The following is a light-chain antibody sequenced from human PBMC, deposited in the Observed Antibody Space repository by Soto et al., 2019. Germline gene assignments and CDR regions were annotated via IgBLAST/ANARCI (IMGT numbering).Light chain of an antibody. J-gene: IGLJ2*01. CDR1: SSDVGAYNY. Sequence: QSALTQPASVSGSPGQSITISCAGTSSDVGAYNYVSWYQQHPGKAPKVMIYEVTNRPSGVSNRFSGSKSSNTASLTISGLQAEDEADYYCSSYPRSSTVVFGGGTKLTVL. CDR2: EVT. V-gene: IGLV2-14*01. CDR3: SSYPRSSTVV.